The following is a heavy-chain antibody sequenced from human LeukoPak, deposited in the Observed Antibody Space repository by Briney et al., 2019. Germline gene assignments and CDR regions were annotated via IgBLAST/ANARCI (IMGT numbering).Heavy chain of an antibody. V-gene: IGHV6-1*01. CDR2: TYYRSKWYN. Sequence: AQTLSLTCAISGDSVSSNSAAGNWIRRSPSRGLEWLGRTYYRSKWYNDYAVSVKSRITITPDTSKNLFSLQLNSVTPEDTAVYYCARAVAGRRYMDVWGKGTTVTVSS. CDR1: GDSVSSNSAA. D-gene: IGHD6-19*01. CDR3: ARAVAGRRYMDV. J-gene: IGHJ6*03.